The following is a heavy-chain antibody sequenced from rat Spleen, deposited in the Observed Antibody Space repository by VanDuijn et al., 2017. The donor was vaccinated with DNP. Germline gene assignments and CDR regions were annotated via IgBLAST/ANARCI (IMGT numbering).Heavy chain of an antibody. CDR1: GFTFSDYY. V-gene: IGHV5-22*01. CDR3: ARHGLLLHRYFDY. J-gene: IGHJ2*01. D-gene: IGHD1-1*01. Sequence: EVQLVESGGGLVQPGRSLKLSCAASGFTFSDYYMAWVRQAPTKGLEWVAYISYDGGSTYYGDSVKGRFTISRDNAKSTLYLQMNSLRSEDMATYYCARHGLLLHRYFDYWGQGVMVTVSS. CDR2: ISYDGGST.